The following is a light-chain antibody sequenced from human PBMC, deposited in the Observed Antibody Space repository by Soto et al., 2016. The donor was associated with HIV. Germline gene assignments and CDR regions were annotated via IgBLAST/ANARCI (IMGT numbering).Light chain of an antibody. V-gene: IGLV3-21*03. CDR3: QVWDSSSDVV. J-gene: IGLJ2*01. CDR1: NVGSKS. CDR2: DDS. Sequence: SYELTQPPSLSVAPRKTARITCGGNNVGSKSVQWYQQKPGQAPVLVVYDDSDRPSGIPDRFSGSNSGNTATLTISRVEAGDEAGYYCQVWDSSSDVVFGGGTKLTVL.